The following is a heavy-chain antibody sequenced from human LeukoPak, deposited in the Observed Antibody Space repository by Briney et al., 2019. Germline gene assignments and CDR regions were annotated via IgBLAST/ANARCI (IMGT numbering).Heavy chain of an antibody. CDR2: ISHTGNAI. CDR1: GFTFSDYY. V-gene: IGHV3-11*01. D-gene: IGHD2/OR15-2a*01. J-gene: IGHJ4*02. Sequence: GGSLRLSCAVSGFTFSDYYMSWVRQAPGKGLEWLSYISHTGNAIYYADSVKGRFTISRDSAKNSLYLQMNSLRAEDTAMYYCARDRPFYSNQLLFFDSWGQGTLVTVSS. CDR3: ARDRPFYSNQLLFFDS.